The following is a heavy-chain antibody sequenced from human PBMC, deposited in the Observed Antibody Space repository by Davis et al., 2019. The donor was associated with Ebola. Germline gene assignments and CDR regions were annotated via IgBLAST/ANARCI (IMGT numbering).Heavy chain of an antibody. V-gene: IGHV4-59*11. Sequence: PSETLSLTCSFSDGSISSHYWNWIRQPPGKGLEWVGIIYDSGRTHYNPSLKSRVTISEDTSKNQFSLNLRSVTAVDTAVYYCVRFGRGAYWGQGTLVTVSS. D-gene: IGHD3-16*01. CDR1: DGSISSHY. J-gene: IGHJ4*02. CDR2: IYDSGRT. CDR3: VRFGRGAY.